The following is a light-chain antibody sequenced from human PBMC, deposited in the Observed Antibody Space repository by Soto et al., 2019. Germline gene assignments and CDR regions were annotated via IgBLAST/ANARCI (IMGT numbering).Light chain of an antibody. CDR3: IKHTRYPLT. CDR2: VAS. Sequence: IQMTQSPSSLFASIGDRVTITCRASQGICNYLGWYQQKPGKAPKLLMYVASSLQSGVPSRFSGSGSGTVITRTISPVQLEDFATYLCIKHTRYPLTFGGGTKVGIK. CDR1: QGICNY. V-gene: IGKV1-17*01. J-gene: IGKJ4*01.